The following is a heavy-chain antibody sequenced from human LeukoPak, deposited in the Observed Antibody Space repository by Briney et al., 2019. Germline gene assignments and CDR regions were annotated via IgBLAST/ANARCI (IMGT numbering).Heavy chain of an antibody. CDR3: TRGASGYGNFDY. CDR1: GFSVGGYW. Sequence: GGSLRLSWAASGFSVGGYWMHWVRQGPVMGLVGVSRINSDGSSISYADSVKGRFSISRDNAKNTLYLQMNSLRAEDTAVYYCTRGASGYGNFDYWGQGTLVTVSS. CDR2: INSDGSSI. J-gene: IGHJ4*02. V-gene: IGHV3-74*01. D-gene: IGHD5-12*01.